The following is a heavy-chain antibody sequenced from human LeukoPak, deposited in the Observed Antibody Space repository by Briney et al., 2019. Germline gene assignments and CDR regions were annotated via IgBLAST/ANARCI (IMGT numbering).Heavy chain of an antibody. Sequence: GSLRLSCAASGFTFSGYGIHWVRQAPGKGLEWVAVVSYDGSNKYYADSVKGRFTISRDNSKNTLYLQMNSLRAEDTAVYYCARTWHYFGSGSYYKTLDHWGQGTLVTVSS. CDR1: GFTFSGYG. D-gene: IGHD3-10*01. V-gene: IGHV3-30*03. CDR3: ARTWHYFGSGSYYKTLDH. CDR2: VSYDGSNK. J-gene: IGHJ4*02.